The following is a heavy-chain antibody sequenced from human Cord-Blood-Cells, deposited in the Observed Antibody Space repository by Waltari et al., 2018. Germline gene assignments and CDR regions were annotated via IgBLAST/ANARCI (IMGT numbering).Heavy chain of an antibody. CDR3: ARGGSVAGNHYYYGMDV. Sequence: QVQLQQWGAGLLKPSETMSLTCAVYGGSFRGYYWRWIRQPPGKGLEWIGEINHTGSTNYNPSLKSRVTISVDTSKNQFSLKLSSVTAADTAVYYCARGGSVAGNHYYYGMDVWGQGTTVTVSS. J-gene: IGHJ6*02. D-gene: IGHD6-19*01. CDR1: GGSFRGYY. V-gene: IGHV4-34*01. CDR2: INHTGST.